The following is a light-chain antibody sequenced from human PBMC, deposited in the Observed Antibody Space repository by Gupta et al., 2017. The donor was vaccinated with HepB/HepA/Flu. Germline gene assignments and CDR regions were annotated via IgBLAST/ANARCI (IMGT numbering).Light chain of an antibody. CDR3: QQDSRSSWT. CDR2: KAS. J-gene: IGKJ1*01. Sequence: DLQMTQSPSTLSASVGDRVTITCRASQSISSWLAWYQQKPGKAPKLLISKASSLESGVPSRFSGSGSGTDFTLTISSLQPDDFATYYCQQDSRSSWTFGQGTKVEIK. V-gene: IGKV1-5*03. CDR1: QSISSW.